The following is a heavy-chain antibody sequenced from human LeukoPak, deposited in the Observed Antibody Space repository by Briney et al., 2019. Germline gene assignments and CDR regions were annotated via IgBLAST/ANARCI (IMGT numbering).Heavy chain of an antibody. D-gene: IGHD3-10*02. J-gene: IGHJ6*04. Sequence: AGGSLRLSCAASGFPFSRYSMNWVRQAPGKGLEWVSYISSSGSTIYYADSVKGRFTISRDNAKNSLYLQMNSLRAEDTAVYYCAELGITMIGGVWGKGTTVTISS. CDR3: AELGITMIGGV. CDR2: ISSSGSTI. CDR1: GFPFSRYS. V-gene: IGHV3-48*04.